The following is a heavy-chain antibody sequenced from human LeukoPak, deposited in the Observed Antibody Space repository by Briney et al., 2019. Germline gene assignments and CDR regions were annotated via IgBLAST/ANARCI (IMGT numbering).Heavy chain of an antibody. V-gene: IGHV3-48*01. Sequence: GGSLRLXCAASGFTFSSYSMNWDRQAPGKGLEWVSYISSSSNTIYYADSVKGRFTISRDNAKNSLYLQMNSLRAEDTAVYYCARGYDEFDYWGQGTLVTVSS. D-gene: IGHD5-12*01. J-gene: IGHJ4*02. CDR1: GFTFSSYS. CDR3: ARGYDEFDY. CDR2: ISSSSNTI.